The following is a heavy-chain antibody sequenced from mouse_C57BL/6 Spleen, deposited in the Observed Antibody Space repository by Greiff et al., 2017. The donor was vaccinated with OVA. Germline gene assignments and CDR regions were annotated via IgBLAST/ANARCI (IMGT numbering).Heavy chain of an antibody. V-gene: IGHV2-6-1*01. CDR2: IWSDGST. CDR1: GFSLTSYG. J-gene: IGHJ4*01. D-gene: IGHD4-1*01. Sequence: VKLVESGPGLVAPSQSLSITCTVSGFSLTSYGVHWVRQPPGKGLEWLVVIWSDGSTTYNSALKSRLSISKDNSKSQVFLKMNSLQTDDTAMYYCARHGELGPDYAMDYWGQGTSVTVSS. CDR3: ARHGELGPDYAMDY.